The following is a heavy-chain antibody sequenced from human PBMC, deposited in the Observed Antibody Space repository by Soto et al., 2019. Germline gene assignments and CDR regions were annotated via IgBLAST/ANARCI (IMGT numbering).Heavy chain of an antibody. V-gene: IGHV3-21*01. Sequence: GGSLRLSCATSGFTFSNYAMNWGRQAPGKGLEWVSSISVNTKYIDYAGSVKGRFTISRDNAKNSLSLQMNSLRVEDTAVYYCARAVVLWFGEFASFDSWGQGTLVTVSS. D-gene: IGHD3-10*01. CDR1: GFTFSNYA. J-gene: IGHJ4*02. CDR2: ISVNTKYI. CDR3: ARAVVLWFGEFASFDS.